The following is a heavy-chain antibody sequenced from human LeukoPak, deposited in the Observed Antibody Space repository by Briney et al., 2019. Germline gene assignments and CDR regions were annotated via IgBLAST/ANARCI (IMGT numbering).Heavy chain of an antibody. CDR1: DVSISSYY. Sequence: PSETLSLTCTVSDVSISSYYWSWIRQPAGKGLEWIGRIYISGSTNYNPSLKSRVTISVDTSKKQFSLKLSSVTAADTAVYYCARAPLFGHLYYYYMDVWGKGTTVTVSS. D-gene: IGHD2-21*01. J-gene: IGHJ6*03. CDR2: IYISGST. V-gene: IGHV4-4*07. CDR3: ARAPLFGHLYYYYMDV.